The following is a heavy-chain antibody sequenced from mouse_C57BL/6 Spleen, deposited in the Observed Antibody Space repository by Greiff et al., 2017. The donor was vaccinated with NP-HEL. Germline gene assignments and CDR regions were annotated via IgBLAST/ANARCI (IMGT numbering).Heavy chain of an antibody. Sequence: EVQLQQSGPGMVKPSQSLSLTCTVTGYSITSGYDWHWIRHFPGNKLEWMGYISYSGSTNYNPSLKSRISITHDTSRNHFFLKLNSVTTEDTATYYCASSSSYVAWFAYWGQGTLVTVSA. CDR1: GYSITSGYD. CDR2: ISYSGST. V-gene: IGHV3-1*01. CDR3: ASSSSYVAWFAY. J-gene: IGHJ3*01. D-gene: IGHD1-1*01.